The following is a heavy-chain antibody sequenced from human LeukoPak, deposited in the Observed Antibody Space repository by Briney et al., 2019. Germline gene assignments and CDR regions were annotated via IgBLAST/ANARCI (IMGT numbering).Heavy chain of an antibody. V-gene: IGHV3-23*01. J-gene: IGHJ5*02. Sequence: GGSLRLSCAASGFTFRNFAMVWVRQAPGKGLEWVSAIIGSGDRTYYADSVKGRFTISRDNAKNSLNLQMNSLRAEDTAVYYCARVLPYDYINRFDRWGQGTLVTVSS. CDR3: ARVLPYDYINRFDR. CDR1: GFTFRNFA. D-gene: IGHD4-11*01. CDR2: IIGSGDRT.